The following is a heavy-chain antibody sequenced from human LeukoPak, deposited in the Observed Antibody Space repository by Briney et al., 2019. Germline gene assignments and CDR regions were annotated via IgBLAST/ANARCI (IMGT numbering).Heavy chain of an antibody. CDR2: ISGSTKYI. CDR3: ARDRASSWPFDY. J-gene: IGHJ4*02. D-gene: IGHD6-13*01. CDR1: GFTFSTYT. Sequence: PGGSLRLSCAASGFTFSTYTMNWVRQAPRKGLEWVSSISGSTKYIYYADSLKGRFTISRDNAKNSLYLEMSSLRAEDTAVYYCARDRASSWPFDYWGQGTLVTVSS. V-gene: IGHV3-21*01.